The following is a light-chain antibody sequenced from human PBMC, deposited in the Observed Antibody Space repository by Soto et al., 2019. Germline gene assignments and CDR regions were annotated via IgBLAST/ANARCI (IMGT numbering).Light chain of an antibody. CDR1: QYIGNY. V-gene: IGKV1-39*01. J-gene: IGKJ4*01. CDR3: QQYYSYPLT. Sequence: DIQMPQSPPSLSASVGNTITIPCRATQYIGNYLNWYQVKPGQAPKLLIYAASTLQSGVPSRFSGSGSGTDFTLTISCLQSEDFATYYCQQYYSYPLTLGGGSKV. CDR2: AAS.